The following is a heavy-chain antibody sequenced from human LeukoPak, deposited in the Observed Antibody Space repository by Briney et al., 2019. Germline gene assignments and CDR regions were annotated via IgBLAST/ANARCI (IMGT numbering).Heavy chain of an antibody. J-gene: IGHJ3*02. V-gene: IGHV1-69*05. D-gene: IGHD2-15*01. Sequence: SVKVSCKASVGTFSSYAISWVRQAPGQGLECMGGIIPIFGTANYAQKFQGRVTITTDESTSTAYMELSSLRSEDTAVYYCARGRYCSADICTGGDSFDIWGQGTMVSVSP. CDR2: IIPIFGTA. CDR3: ARGRYCSADICTGGDSFDI. CDR1: VGTFSSYA.